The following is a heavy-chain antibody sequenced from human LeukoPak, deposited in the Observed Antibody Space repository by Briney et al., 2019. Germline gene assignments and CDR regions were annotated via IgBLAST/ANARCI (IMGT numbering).Heavy chain of an antibody. V-gene: IGHV3-33*01. CDR1: GFIFSSYA. D-gene: IGHD6-19*01. CDR3: ARAQVGSGWYNGDY. CDR2: IWYDGSNK. J-gene: IGHJ4*02. Sequence: PGRSLRLSCAASGFIFSSYAMHWVRQAPGKGLEWVAVIWYDGSNKYYADSVKGRFTISRDNSKNTLYLQMNSLRAEDTAVYYCARAQVGSGWYNGDYWGQGTLVTVSS.